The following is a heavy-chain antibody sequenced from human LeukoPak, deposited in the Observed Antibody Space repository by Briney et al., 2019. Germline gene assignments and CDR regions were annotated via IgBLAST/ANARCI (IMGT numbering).Heavy chain of an antibody. CDR2: YHSSWYT. CDR3: AKGEYSRTSYYHYYMDV. D-gene: IGHD6-6*01. V-gene: IGHV4-59*11. J-gene: IGHJ6*03. Sequence: SETLSLTCSVSSVSNSSHYWRGVRQSPAKGLEWIGYYHSSWYTSYSPSLKSRVTISLDTSKNQFSLRLSSVTAADTAVYFCAKGEYSRTSYYHYYMDVWGKGTTVTVSS. CDR1: SVSNSSHY.